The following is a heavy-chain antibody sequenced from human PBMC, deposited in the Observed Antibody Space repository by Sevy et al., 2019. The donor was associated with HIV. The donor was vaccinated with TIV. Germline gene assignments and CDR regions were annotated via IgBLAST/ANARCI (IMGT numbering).Heavy chain of an antibody. V-gene: IGHV3-13*01. D-gene: IGHD3-22*01. CDR3: ARATRYYYDSSGYYRGYYYYYGMDV. Sequence: GGSRLSCAASGFTFSSYDMHWVRQATGKGLEWVSAIGTAGDTYYPGSVKGRFTISRENAKNSLYLQMNSLRAGDTAVYYCARATRYYYDSSGYYRGYYYYYGMDVWGQGTTVTVSS. J-gene: IGHJ6*02. CDR2: IGTAGDT. CDR1: GFTFSSYD.